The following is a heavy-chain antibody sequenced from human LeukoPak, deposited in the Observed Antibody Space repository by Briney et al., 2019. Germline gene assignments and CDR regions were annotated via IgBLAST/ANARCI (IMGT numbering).Heavy chain of an antibody. CDR1: GDSVRTDNYY. J-gene: IGHJ4*02. V-gene: IGHV4-39*01. CDR3: ARLSAVAATW. CDR2: IYYTGTP. Sequence: ETLSLTCTVSGDSVRTDNYYGGWIRLPRGGGLEWIGTIYYTGTPHYNPSLKTRVTLSVNTSKNQFSLKLTSMTAADTAIYYCARLSAVAATWWGQGTLVTVSS. D-gene: IGHD6-19*01.